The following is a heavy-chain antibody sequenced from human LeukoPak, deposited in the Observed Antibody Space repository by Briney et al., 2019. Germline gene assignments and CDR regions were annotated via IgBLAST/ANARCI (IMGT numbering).Heavy chain of an antibody. V-gene: IGHV3-33*01. D-gene: IGHD5-18*01. J-gene: IGHJ4*02. CDR2: IWYDGSNK. CDR1: GFTFSNYG. CDR3: ARSLAGYTLVSPDY. Sequence: GRSLRLSCVASGFTFSNYGMHWVCQAPGKGLEWVAVIWYDGSNKFYADSVKGRFTISRDNSKNTLYLQMSSLRAEDTAVYYCARSLAGYTLVSPDYWGQGTLVTVSS.